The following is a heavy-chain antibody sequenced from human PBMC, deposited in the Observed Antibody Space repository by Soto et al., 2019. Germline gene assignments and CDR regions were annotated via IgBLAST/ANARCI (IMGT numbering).Heavy chain of an antibody. Sequence: PSETLSLTCTVSGGSISSGDYYWSWIRQPPGKGLEWIGYIYYSGSTYYNPSLKSRVTISVDTSKNQFSLKLSSVTAADTAVYYCARALQQGSFMDVWGQGTTVTVS. CDR3: ARALQQGSFMDV. J-gene: IGHJ6*02. CDR1: GGSISSGDYY. D-gene: IGHD4-4*01. V-gene: IGHV4-30-4*01. CDR2: IYYSGST.